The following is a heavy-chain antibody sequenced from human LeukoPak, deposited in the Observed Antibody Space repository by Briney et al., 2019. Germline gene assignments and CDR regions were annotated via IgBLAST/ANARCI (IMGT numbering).Heavy chain of an antibody. CDR2: ISAYNGNT. CDR3: ARDPGYYDILTGYYYPGHSYY. D-gene: IGHD3-9*01. Sequence: ASVKVSCKASGYTFTSYGISWVRQAPGQGLEWMGWISAYNGNTNYAQKLQGRVTMTTDTSTSTAYMELRSLRSDDTAVYYCARDPGYYDILTGYYYPGHSYYWGQGTLVTVSS. V-gene: IGHV1-18*01. CDR1: GYTFTSYG. J-gene: IGHJ4*02.